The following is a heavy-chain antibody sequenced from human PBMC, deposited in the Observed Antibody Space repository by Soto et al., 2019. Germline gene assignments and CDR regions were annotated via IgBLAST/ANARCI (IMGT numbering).Heavy chain of an antibody. D-gene: IGHD4-17*01. CDR1: GFTFSNAW. CDR3: TTADYVFHYYYGMDV. V-gene: IGHV3-15*07. Sequence: GGSLRLSCAASGFTFSNAWMNWVRQAPGKGLEWVGRIKSKTDGGTTDYAAPVKGRFTISRDDSKNTLYLQMNSLKTEDTAVYYCTTADYVFHYYYGMDVWGQGTTVTVSS. CDR2: IKSKTDGGTT. J-gene: IGHJ6*02.